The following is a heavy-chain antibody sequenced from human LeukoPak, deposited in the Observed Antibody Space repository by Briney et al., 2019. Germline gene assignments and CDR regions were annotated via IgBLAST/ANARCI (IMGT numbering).Heavy chain of an antibody. CDR2: SSYDGGNT. Sequence: GGSLRLSCAASRFSFRSYDMHWVRQAPGKGLGWLAPSSYDGGNTYYTDSVKGRFTISRDNSKNTLYLQMNSLGPEDTAVYYCAKDGQLGGSSWFTLYFDYWGQGTLVTVSS. D-gene: IGHD6-13*01. V-gene: IGHV3-30*18. CDR3: AKDGQLGGSSWFTLYFDY. CDR1: RFSFRSYD. J-gene: IGHJ4*02.